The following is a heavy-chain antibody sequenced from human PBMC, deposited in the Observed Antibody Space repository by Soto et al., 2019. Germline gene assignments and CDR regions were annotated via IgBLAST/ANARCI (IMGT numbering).Heavy chain of an antibody. CDR3: VRQDYGSGSQNSFDP. V-gene: IGHV4-39*01. Sequence: QLQLQESGPGLVKPSETLSLPCTVSGGSISSGSYYWGWIRQPPGKGLEWIGSIYYGGSTYYNPSLKSRVTLSVDTSKNQFSLKLSSVTAADTAVYYCVRQDYGSGSQNSFDPWGQGTLVTVSS. CDR1: GGSISSGSYY. D-gene: IGHD3-10*01. J-gene: IGHJ5*02. CDR2: IYYGGST.